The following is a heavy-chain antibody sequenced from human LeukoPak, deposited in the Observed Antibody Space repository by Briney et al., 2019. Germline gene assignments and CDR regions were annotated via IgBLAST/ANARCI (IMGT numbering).Heavy chain of an antibody. V-gene: IGHV4-39*01. CDR2: IYYSGST. CDR1: GGSIGSSSYY. J-gene: IGHJ4*02. Sequence: SETLSLTCTVSGGSIGSSSYYWGWIRQPPGKGLEWIGSIYYSGSTYYNPSLKSRVTISVDTSKNQFSLKLSSVTAADTAVYYCARSEELSLYNYWGQGTLVTVSS. D-gene: IGHD3-16*02. CDR3: ARSEELSLYNY.